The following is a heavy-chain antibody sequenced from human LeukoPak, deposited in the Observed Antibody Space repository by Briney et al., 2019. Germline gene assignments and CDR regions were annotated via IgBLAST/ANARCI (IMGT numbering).Heavy chain of an antibody. D-gene: IGHD5-24*01. CDR2: IIPIFGTA. CDR1: GYTFSSYG. Sequence: ASVKVSCKASGYTFSSYGVGWVRQAPGQGLEWMGRIIPIFGTANYAQKFQGRVTITTDESTSTAYMELSSLRSEDTAVYYCARARDGYAWFDPWGQGTLVTVSS. J-gene: IGHJ5*02. V-gene: IGHV1-69*05. CDR3: ARARDGYAWFDP.